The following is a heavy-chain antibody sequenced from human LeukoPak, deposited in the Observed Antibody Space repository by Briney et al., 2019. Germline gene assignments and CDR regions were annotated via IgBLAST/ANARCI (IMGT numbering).Heavy chain of an antibody. Sequence: ETLSLTCTVSGVSISSSNSYWGWIRQPPGKGLEWVANIKEDGSEKYYVDSVEGRFTISRDNAKNSLYVQMNSLRVEDTAVYYCARGGAAGGKWLHWGQGTLVTVSS. CDR3: ARGGAAGGKWLH. V-gene: IGHV3-7*01. CDR1: GVSISSSNSY. D-gene: IGHD6-13*01. J-gene: IGHJ4*02. CDR2: IKEDGSEK.